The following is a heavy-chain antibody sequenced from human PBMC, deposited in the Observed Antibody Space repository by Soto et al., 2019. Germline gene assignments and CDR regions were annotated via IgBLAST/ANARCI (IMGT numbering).Heavy chain of an antibody. CDR3: ARDLRTLYGMDV. Sequence: GGSLRLSCAASGFTVSSNYMSWVRQAPGKGLERVSVIYSGDTTYYADSVKGRFTTSRDNSKNTLYLQMNSLRAEDTAVYYCARDLRTLYGMDVWGQGTTVTVSS. V-gene: IGHV3-53*01. CDR2: IYSGDTT. J-gene: IGHJ6*02. CDR1: GFTVSSNY.